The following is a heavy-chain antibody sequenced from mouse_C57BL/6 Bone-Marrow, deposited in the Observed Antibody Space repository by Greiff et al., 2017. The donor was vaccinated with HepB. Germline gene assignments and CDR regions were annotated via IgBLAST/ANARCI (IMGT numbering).Heavy chain of an antibody. J-gene: IGHJ4*01. V-gene: IGHV5-2*03. D-gene: IGHD3-2*02. CDR2: INSDGGST. CDR3: ARRVSGYYAMDY. Sequence: EVKLVESGGGLVQPGESLKLSCESNEYEFPSHDMSWVRKTPEKRLELVAAINSDGGSTYYPDTMERRFIISRDNTKKTLYLQMSSLRSEDTALYYWARRVSGYYAMDYWGQGTSVTVSS. CDR1: EYEFPSHD.